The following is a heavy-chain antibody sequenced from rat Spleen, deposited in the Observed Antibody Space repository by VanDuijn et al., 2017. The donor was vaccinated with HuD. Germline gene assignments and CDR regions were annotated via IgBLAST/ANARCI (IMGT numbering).Heavy chain of an antibody. J-gene: IGHJ3*01. V-gene: IGHV5-58*01. CDR1: GFTFSSYW. CDR3: TTVLQGHGFAY. D-gene: IGHD1-1*01. CDR2: ISPDGGST. Sequence: EVQLVESGGGLVQPGESLKLSCVASGFTFSSYWMYWIRQAPGEGLEWLSSISPDGGSTYYPDSVKGRFTISRDNAKSSLYLQMDSLRSEDTATYYCTTVLQGHGFAYWGQGTLVTVSS.